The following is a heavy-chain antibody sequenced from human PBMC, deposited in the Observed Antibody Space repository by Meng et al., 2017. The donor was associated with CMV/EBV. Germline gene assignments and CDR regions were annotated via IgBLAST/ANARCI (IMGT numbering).Heavy chain of an antibody. J-gene: IGHJ2*01. V-gene: IGHV1-69*10. CDR1: GGTFSSYV. CDR3: AKRDGRSPWYFDL. D-gene: IGHD3-16*01. Sequence: SVKVSCKASGGTFSSYVLNWVRQAPGQGLEWMGGLIPMLDTPEYAQKFQVRVTITADKSTSTAYMELTSLTSDDTAVYYCAKRDGRSPWYFDLWGRGTLVTVSS. CDR2: LIPMLDTP.